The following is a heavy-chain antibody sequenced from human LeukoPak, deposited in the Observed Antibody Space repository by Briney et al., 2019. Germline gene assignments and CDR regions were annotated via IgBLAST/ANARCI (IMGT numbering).Heavy chain of an antibody. CDR2: INPNSGGT. CDR1: GYTFTGYY. CDR3: AGDKQQLRGGDAFDI. V-gene: IGHV1-2*02. J-gene: IGHJ3*02. D-gene: IGHD6-13*01. Sequence: ASVKVSCKASGYTFTGYYMHWVRQAPGQGLEWMGWINPNSGGTNYAQKFQGRVTMTRDTSISTAYMELSRLRSDDTAVYYCAGDKQQLRGGDAFDIWGQGTMVTVSS.